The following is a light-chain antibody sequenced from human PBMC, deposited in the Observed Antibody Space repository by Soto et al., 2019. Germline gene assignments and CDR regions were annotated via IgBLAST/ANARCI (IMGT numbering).Light chain of an antibody. V-gene: IGKV1-5*03. CDR3: QQYNSYPSLT. J-gene: IGKJ4*01. CDR1: QSICYL. CDR2: KAS. Sequence: DIQMTQTHSTLSSSVEDRVTITCRASQSICYLLAWYQQKPGEAPKVLIYKASYLESGVPSRFSGSGSGTEFTLTISSLQSEDFAIYYCQQYNSYPSLTSGGGTMVDI.